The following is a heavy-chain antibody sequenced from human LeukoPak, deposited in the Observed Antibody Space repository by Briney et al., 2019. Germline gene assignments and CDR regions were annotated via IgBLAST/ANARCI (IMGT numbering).Heavy chain of an antibody. CDR1: GGTFSSYA. J-gene: IGHJ1*01. V-gene: IGHV1-69*04. CDR2: IIPIFGIA. Sequence: SVKVSCKAPGGTFSSYAISWVRQAPGQGLEWMGRIIPIFGIANYAQKFQGRVTITADKSTSTAYMELSSLRSEDTAVYYCAREGEYTFQHWGQGTLVTVSS. D-gene: IGHD2/OR15-2a*01. CDR3: AREGEYTFQH.